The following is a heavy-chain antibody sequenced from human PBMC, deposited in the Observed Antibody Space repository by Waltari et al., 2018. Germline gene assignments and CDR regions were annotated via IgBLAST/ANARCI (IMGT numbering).Heavy chain of an antibody. V-gene: IGHV6-1*01. CDR2: TYYRSKWYN. CDR3: ARDRGDIVATAFDY. Sequence: QVQLQQSGPGLVKPSQTLSLTCAISGDRVPSNSAAWNWIRQYPSRGLEWLGRTYYRSKWYNDYAVSVKSRISINPDTSKNQFSLQLNSVTPEDTAVYYCARDRGDIVATAFDYWGQGTLVTVSS. J-gene: IGHJ4*02. CDR1: GDRVPSNSAA. D-gene: IGHD5-12*01.